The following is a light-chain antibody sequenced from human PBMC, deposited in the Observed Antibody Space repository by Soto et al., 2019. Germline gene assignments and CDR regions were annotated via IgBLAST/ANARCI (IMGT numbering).Light chain of an antibody. CDR2: AAS. V-gene: IGKV1-39*01. CDR1: QSVNTY. J-gene: IGKJ3*01. Sequence: DIQMTQSPSSLSASVGDRVTITCRASQSVNTYLNWYQQQPGKAPKLLIYAASTLQSGVPSRFSGSGSGTDFTLTISSLQPEDFANYYCQQSYSNPQVTFGHGPKVDI. CDR3: QQSYSNPQVT.